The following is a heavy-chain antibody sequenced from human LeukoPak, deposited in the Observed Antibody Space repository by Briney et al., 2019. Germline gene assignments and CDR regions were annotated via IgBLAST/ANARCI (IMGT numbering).Heavy chain of an antibody. CDR1: GHTFTNYG. D-gene: IGHD6-19*01. CDR3: ARDLAVTGTSPSPPDY. J-gene: IGHJ4*02. V-gene: IGHV1-18*01. Sequence: ASVKVSCKASGHTFTNYGISWVRQAPGQGLEWMGWISTYNGNTNSAQKLHGRVTMTTDTSTSTVYMELRSLRSDDTAVYYCARDLAVTGTSPSPPDYWGQGTLVTVSS. CDR2: ISTYNGNT.